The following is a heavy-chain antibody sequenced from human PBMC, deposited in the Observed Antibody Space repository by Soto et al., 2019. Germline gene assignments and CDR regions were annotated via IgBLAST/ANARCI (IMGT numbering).Heavy chain of an antibody. CDR2: ISGSGGST. J-gene: IGHJ6*02. Sequence: LTCAVYGGSFSGYYWSWVRQAPGKGLEWVSAISGSGGSTYYADSVKGRFTISRDNSKNTLYLQMNSLRAEDTAVYYCAKDLSSAAIWRYYGMDVRGQGTTVIVSS. CDR3: AKDLSSAAIWRYYGMDV. CDR1: GGSFSGYY. V-gene: IGHV3-23*01. D-gene: IGHD6-13*01.